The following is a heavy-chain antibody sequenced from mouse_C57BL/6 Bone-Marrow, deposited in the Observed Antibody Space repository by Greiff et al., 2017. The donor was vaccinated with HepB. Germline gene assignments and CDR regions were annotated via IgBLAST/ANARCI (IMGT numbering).Heavy chain of an antibody. Sequence: EVKLVESGGDLVKPGGSLKLSCAASGFTFSSYGMSWVRQTPDKRLEWVATISSGGSYTYYPDSVKGRFTISRDNAKNTLYLQMSSLKSEDTAMFYCARQRGGLRRREDYAMDYWGQGTSVTVSS. D-gene: IGHD2-2*01. V-gene: IGHV5-6*01. CDR3: ARQRGGLRRREDYAMDY. CDR2: ISSGGSYT. CDR1: GFTFSSYG. J-gene: IGHJ4*01.